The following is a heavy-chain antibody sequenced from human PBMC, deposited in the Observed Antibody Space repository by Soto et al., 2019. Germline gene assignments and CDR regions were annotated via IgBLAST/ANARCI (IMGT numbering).Heavy chain of an antibody. D-gene: IGHD2-2*01. CDR2: IYHSGST. CDR3: AREVAGCSSNSCYYWFEP. V-gene: IGHV4-30-2*01. Sequence: SETLSLTCAVSGGSISSGGYSWSWIRQPPGKGLEWIGYIYHSGSTYYNPSLKSRVTISVDRSKNQFSLKLSSVTAADTAVYYCAREVAGCSSNSCYYWFEPWGQGTLVTGS. CDR1: GGSISSGGYS. J-gene: IGHJ5*02.